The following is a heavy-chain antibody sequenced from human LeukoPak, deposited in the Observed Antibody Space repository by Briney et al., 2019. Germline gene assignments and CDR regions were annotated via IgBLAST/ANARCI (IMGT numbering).Heavy chain of an antibody. J-gene: IGHJ5*02. CDR1: GYTFTSYG. D-gene: IGHD3-10*01. CDR3: ARDRRYYGSGSYYPYWFDP. V-gene: IGHV1-18*01. Sequence: ASVKVSCKASGYTFTSYGISWVRQAPGQGLEWMGWISAYNDNTNYAQKLQGRVTMTTDTSTSTAYMELRSLRSDDTAVYYCARDRRYYGSGSYYPYWFDPWGQGTLVTVSS. CDR2: ISAYNDNT.